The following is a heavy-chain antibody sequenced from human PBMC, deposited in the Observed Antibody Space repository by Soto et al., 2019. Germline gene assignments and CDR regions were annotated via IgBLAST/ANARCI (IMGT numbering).Heavy chain of an antibody. V-gene: IGHV3-74*01. CDR3: TRGPRATSAGTSAR. D-gene: IGHD6-13*01. J-gene: IGHJ4*02. CDR1: AFTFNMYW. CDR2: IYSDGTYA. Sequence: PGGSLRLSCAGSAFTFNMYWMHWVRQVPGKGPVWVARIYSDGTYADYADSVKGRFTISRDNAKDTLYLQMNDLRAEDSPLYHCTRGPRATSAGTSARWRQGSMVTVSS.